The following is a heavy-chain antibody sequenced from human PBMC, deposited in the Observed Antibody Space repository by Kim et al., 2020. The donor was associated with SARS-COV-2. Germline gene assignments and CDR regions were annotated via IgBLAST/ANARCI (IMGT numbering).Heavy chain of an antibody. Sequence: ASVKVSCKASGYTFSNYDINWVRQATGQGLEWVGWMNPNSGNTGYAQKFQGRVTMTRNTSTSTVYMELSSLRSEDAAVYYCARASRKQLWLHTFFPYSYYCMGGWGEGTVVTVSS. CDR3: ARASRKQLWLHTFFPYSYYCMGG. V-gene: IGHV1-8*02. D-gene: IGHD5-18*01. CDR1: GYTFSNYD. J-gene: IGHJ6*03. CDR2: MNPNSGNT.